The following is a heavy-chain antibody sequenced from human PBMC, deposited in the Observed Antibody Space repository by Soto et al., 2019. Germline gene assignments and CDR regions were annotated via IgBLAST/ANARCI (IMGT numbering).Heavy chain of an antibody. CDR2: INAGNGNT. J-gene: IGHJ6*02. CDR1: GYTFTSYA. CDR3: AREGLFLVPTTVNSDYYYYAMDV. V-gene: IGHV1-3*01. Sequence: ASVKVSCKASGYTFTSYAMHWVRQAPGQRLEWMGWINAGNGNTKYSQKFQGRVTITRDTSTSTVYMELSTLRPEDTAVYYCAREGLFLVPTTVNSDYYYYAMDVWGQGTTVTVSS. D-gene: IGHD4-17*01.